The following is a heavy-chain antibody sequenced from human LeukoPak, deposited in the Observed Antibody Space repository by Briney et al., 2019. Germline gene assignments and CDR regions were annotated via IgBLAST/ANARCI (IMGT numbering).Heavy chain of an antibody. Sequence: PSETLSLTCTISGGSISSGDYYWTWIRQPPGKGLEWIGYIYYSGSTNYNPSLKSRVTISVDTSKNQFSLKLSSVTAADTAVYYCAREIRDYVWGSYLIPWGQGTLVTVSS. J-gene: IGHJ5*02. CDR3: AREIRDYVWGSYLIP. CDR2: IYYSGST. D-gene: IGHD3-16*02. V-gene: IGHV4-61*08. CDR1: GGSISSGDYY.